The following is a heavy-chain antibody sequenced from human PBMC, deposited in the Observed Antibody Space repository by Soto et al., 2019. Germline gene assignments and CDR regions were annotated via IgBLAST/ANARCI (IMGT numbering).Heavy chain of an antibody. CDR1: GFTFSSYA. D-gene: IGHD5-18*01. V-gene: IGHV3-23*01. Sequence: GWSLRLSCAASGFTFSSYAMSWVRQAPGKGLEWVSAISGSGGSTYYADSVKGRFTISRDNSKNTLYLQMNSLRAENTAVYYSAKDAQGRIQYYYFDYGGQGIPVTVSX. CDR3: AKDAQGRIQYYYFDY. CDR2: ISGSGGST. J-gene: IGHJ4*02.